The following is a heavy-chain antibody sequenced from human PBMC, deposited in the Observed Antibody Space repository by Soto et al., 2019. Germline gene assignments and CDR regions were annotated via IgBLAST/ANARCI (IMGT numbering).Heavy chain of an antibody. CDR2: IYWDNDK. CDR3: ARSLWFGELH. V-gene: IGHV2-5*02. Sequence: QITLKESGPTLVKPTQTLTLTCSFSGVSLSTTGVGVGWICQSPGKALEWLAIIYWDNDKRYSPSLKSRVIISKDTSKNRVVLTVTKRDPVDTGTYYCARSLWFGELHWGQGALVTVSS. J-gene: IGHJ4*02. CDR1: GVSLSTTGVG. D-gene: IGHD3-10*01.